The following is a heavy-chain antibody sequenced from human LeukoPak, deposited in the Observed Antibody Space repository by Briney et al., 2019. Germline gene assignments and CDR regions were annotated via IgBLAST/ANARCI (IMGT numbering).Heavy chain of an antibody. CDR2: ISVGSGNT. D-gene: IGHD1-14*01. Sequence: ASVRVSCKASGYSFVNYGVSWVRQAPGQGLEWLGWISVGSGNTHYAQSFQGRVTMTRDESTSTVYMDLSSLTSDDTAVYYCARDSDHEVDYWGQGVLVTVSS. CDR1: GYSFVNYG. CDR3: ARDSDHEVDY. V-gene: IGHV1-18*01. J-gene: IGHJ4*02.